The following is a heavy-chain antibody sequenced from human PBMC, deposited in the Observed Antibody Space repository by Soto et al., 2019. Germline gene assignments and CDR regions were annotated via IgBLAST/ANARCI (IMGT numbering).Heavy chain of an antibody. CDR1: GFTFNSYP. V-gene: IGHV3-23*01. Sequence: EVHLLESGGGLVQPGGSLRLSCTASGFTFNSYPLTWVRQAPGKGLEWVSSINENGAETYYAHSVEGRFTISRDNSKKMLYLQMNSLRAEDTAVYYCATDDLPHEYGYYLEYWGRGSPVTVSS. J-gene: IGHJ4*02. D-gene: IGHD3-10*01. CDR2: INENGAET. CDR3: ATDDLPHEYGYYLEY.